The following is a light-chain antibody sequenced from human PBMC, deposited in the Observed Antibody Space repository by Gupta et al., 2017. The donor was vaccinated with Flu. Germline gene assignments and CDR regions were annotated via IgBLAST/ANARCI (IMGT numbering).Light chain of an antibody. J-gene: IGLJ3*02. CDR1: NRDIGTYNY. Sequence: ITIACTGTNRDIGTYNYVSWYQQHPGKAPKRILYEVSNRPSGISHRFSGSKSVNTAYLTISGLQVDDEADYYCSAYGGNSSLGVFGGGTRLTVL. CDR3: SAYGGNSSLGV. V-gene: IGLV2-14*01. CDR2: EVS.